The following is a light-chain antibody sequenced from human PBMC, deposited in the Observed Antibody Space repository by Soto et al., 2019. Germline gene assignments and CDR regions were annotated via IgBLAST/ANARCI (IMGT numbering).Light chain of an antibody. CDR1: GSGSYTL. Sequence: ALTQPASVSGSPGQSITISCTGTGSGSYTLVSWYQQHPGKAPKLMIYEGGKRPSGVSNRFSGSKSGNAASLTISGLQAEDEADYYCCSYAGISTFYVFGGGTKVTVL. CDR3: CSYAGISTFYV. CDR2: EGG. V-gene: IGLV2-23*01. J-gene: IGLJ1*01.